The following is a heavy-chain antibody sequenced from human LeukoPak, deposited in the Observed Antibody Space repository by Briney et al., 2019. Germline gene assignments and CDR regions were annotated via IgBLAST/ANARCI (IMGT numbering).Heavy chain of an antibody. D-gene: IGHD1-1*01. CDR1: GYTFTSYA. J-gene: IGHJ4*02. CDR2: INTNTGNP. CDR3: ARGTPTPGVDY. V-gene: IGHV7-4-1*02. Sequence: ASVTVSCKASGYTFTSYAMNWVRQAPGQGLEWMGWINTNTGNPTYAQGFTGHFVFSLDTSVSTAYLQINSLKAEDTAVYYCARGTPTPGVDYWGQGTLVTVSS.